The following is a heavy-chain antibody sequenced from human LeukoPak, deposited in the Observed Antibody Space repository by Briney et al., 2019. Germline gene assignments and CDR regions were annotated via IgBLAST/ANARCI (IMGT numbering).Heavy chain of an antibody. D-gene: IGHD1-26*01. V-gene: IGHV4-30-2*01. CDR1: SGSISSGGYY. Sequence: SQTLSLTCTVSSGSISSGGYYWSWIRQPPGKSLEWIGYIYHSGSTYYNPSLKSRVTISVDRSKNQFSLKLSSVTAADTAVYYCASGSSKTYYFDYWGQGTLVTVSS. CDR2: IYHSGST. J-gene: IGHJ4*02. CDR3: ASGSSKTYYFDY.